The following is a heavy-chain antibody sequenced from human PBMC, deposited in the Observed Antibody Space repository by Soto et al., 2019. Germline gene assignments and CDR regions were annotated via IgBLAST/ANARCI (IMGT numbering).Heavy chain of an antibody. CDR1: GGSVSSGSYY. CDR2: IYYSGST. J-gene: IGHJ6*02. D-gene: IGHD6-6*01. V-gene: IGHV4-61*01. Sequence: PSETLSLTCTVSGGSVSSGSYYWSWIRQPPGKGLEWIGYIYYSGSTNYNPSLKSRVTISVDTSKNQFSLKLSSVTAADTAVYYCARDSYSSSPGYYYYGMDVWGQGTTVTAP. CDR3: ARDSYSSSPGYYYYGMDV.